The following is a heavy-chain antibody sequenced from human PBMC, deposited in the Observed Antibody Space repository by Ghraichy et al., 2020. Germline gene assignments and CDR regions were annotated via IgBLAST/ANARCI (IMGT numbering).Heavy chain of an antibody. CDR2: ISWTSGTI. CDR3: TKGVEARRDNAFDI. D-gene: IGHD2-15*01. J-gene: IGHJ3*02. V-gene: IGHV3-9*01. Sequence: GGSLRLSCAASGFTFQAYAMNWVRQSPGEGLEWFSSISWTSGTIGYADSVKGRFIISRDNAKNSLYLQLNSLRAEDTALYYCTKGVEARRDNAFDIWGQGTMVTVSS. CDR1: GFTFQAYA.